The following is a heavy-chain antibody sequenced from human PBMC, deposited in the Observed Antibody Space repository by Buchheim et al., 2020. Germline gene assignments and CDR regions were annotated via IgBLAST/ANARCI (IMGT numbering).Heavy chain of an antibody. V-gene: IGHV4-38-2*01. D-gene: IGHD3-10*01. CDR2: IYHSGST. Sequence: QVQLQESGPGLVKPSETLSLTCAVSGYSISSGYYWGWIRQPPGKGLEWIGSIYHSGSTYYNPSLKSRVTISVDTSKNQFSLKLSSVTAADTAVYYCLYGYGSFDYWGQGTL. CDR1: GYSISSGYY. CDR3: LYGYGSFDY. J-gene: IGHJ4*02.